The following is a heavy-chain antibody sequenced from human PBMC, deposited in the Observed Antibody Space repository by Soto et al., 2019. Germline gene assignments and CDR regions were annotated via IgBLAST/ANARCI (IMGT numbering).Heavy chain of an antibody. Sequence: ASVKVSCKASGGTFSSYAISWVRQAPGQGLEWMGGIIPIFGTANYAQKFQGRVTITADESTSTAYMELSSLRSEDTAVYYCAEMGYSYGRGDYWGQGTLVTVSS. J-gene: IGHJ4*02. CDR1: GGTFSSYA. D-gene: IGHD5-18*01. V-gene: IGHV1-69*13. CDR2: IIPIFGTA. CDR3: AEMGYSYGRGDY.